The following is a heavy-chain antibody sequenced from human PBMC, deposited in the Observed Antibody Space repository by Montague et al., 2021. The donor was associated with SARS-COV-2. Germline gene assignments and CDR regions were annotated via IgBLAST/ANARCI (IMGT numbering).Heavy chain of an antibody. V-gene: IGHV4-39*01. CDR2: IYYSGST. CDR3: AGFPTSYYYDSKAAPASPDAFDI. J-gene: IGHJ3*02. CDR1: DGSISSSSYY. D-gene: IGHD3-22*01. Sequence: SETLSLTCTVSDGSISSSSYYWSWIRQPPGKGLEWIGCIYYSGSTYYNPSLKSRVTISVDTSKNPFSLTLSTVTAAAPALYYCAGFPTSYYYDSKAAPASPDAFDIWGQGTMVTVSS.